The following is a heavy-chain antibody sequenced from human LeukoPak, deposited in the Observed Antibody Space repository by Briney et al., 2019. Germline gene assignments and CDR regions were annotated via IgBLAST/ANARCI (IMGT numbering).Heavy chain of an antibody. CDR3: AKWTYYFDY. CDR1: GFTFGKYW. V-gene: IGHV3-7*03. D-gene: IGHD2-8*01. CDR2: IKLDGSEK. J-gene: IGHJ4*02. Sequence: GGSLRLSCVASGFTFGKYWMSWVRQAPGKGLEWVANIKLDGSEKNYVDSVKGRFTISRDNTKNSLYLQMNSLRAEDTALYYCAKWTYYFDYWGQGTLVTVSS.